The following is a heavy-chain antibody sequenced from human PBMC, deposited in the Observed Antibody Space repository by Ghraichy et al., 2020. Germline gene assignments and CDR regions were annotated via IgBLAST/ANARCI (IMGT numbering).Heavy chain of an antibody. CDR3: AKAENSYYTTAWYGDWSDP. Sequence: GESLNISCAASGFNFSNYVMTWVRQAPGKGLEWVSGITSTVGRTYYAASVKGRFIISRDNSKNTLYLQINSLRAEDTAVYYYAKAENSYYTTAWYGDWSDPWGKGTLLTVSS. J-gene: IGHJ5*02. D-gene: IGHD2-2*02. V-gene: IGHV3-23*01. CDR2: ITSTVGRT. CDR1: GFNFSNYV.